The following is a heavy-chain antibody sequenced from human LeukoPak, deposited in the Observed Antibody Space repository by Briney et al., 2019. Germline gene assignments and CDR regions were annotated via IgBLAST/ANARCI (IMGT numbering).Heavy chain of an antibody. J-gene: IGHJ6*02. Sequence: SVKVSCKASGGTFSSYAISWVRQAPGQGLEWMGRITPILGIANYAQKFQGRVTITADKSTSTAYMELSSLRSEDTAVYYCASQYGSGSYYNYYGMDVWGQGTTVTVSS. CDR1: GGTFSSYA. CDR2: ITPILGIA. D-gene: IGHD3-10*01. V-gene: IGHV1-69*04. CDR3: ASQYGSGSYYNYYGMDV.